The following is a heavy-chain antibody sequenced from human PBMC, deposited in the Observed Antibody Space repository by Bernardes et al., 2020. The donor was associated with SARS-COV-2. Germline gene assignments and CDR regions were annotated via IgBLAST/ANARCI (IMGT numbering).Heavy chain of an antibody. CDR2: ISTYNGNT. CDR1: GYTFSNYG. V-gene: IGHV1-18*01. D-gene: IGHD3-3*01. Sequence: VKVSCKASGYTFSNYGVSWVRQAPGQGLEWMGWISTYNGNTNYAQKFQGRVTMTTDTSTSTVYMELRSLRSDDTAVYYCARGGGHITTFGMVTPYGMDVWGQGTTVTVSS. CDR3: ARGGGHITTFGMVTPYGMDV. J-gene: IGHJ6*02.